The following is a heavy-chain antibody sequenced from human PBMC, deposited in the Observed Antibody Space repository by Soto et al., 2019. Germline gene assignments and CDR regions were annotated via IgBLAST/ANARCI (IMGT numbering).Heavy chain of an antibody. V-gene: IGHV3-23*01. CDR1: GFTFSSYA. CDR3: AKAVGVWFWYGMDV. J-gene: IGHJ6*02. Sequence: EVQVLESGGGLIQPGGSLRLSCTASGFTFSSYAMSWVRQAPGKGLEWVSSISGGGGNSYYADSVKGRVTISRDNSKNTLHLQMNSLRADDTAVYYCAKAVGVWFWYGMDVWGQGTSVTVSS. CDR2: ISGGGGNS. D-gene: IGHD3-10*01.